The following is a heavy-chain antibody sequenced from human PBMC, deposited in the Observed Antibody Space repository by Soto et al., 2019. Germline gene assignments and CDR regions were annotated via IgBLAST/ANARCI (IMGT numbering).Heavy chain of an antibody. CDR1: GFLVNSAY. D-gene: IGHD5-18*01. Sequence: EVQLVESGGGLIPPGGSLRLSCAASGFLVNSAYMTWVRQAPGKGLEWLSMINSDGTTLYAESVTGRFTISRDNSKNRLDLQLNGLRAEDTAMYYCARSGYSFAWGYWGQGTLVIVTS. V-gene: IGHV3-53*01. CDR3: ARSGYSFAWGY. CDR2: INSDGTT. J-gene: IGHJ4*02.